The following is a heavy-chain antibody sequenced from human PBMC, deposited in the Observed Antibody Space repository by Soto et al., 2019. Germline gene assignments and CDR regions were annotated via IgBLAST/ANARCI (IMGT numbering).Heavy chain of an antibody. V-gene: IGHV3-21*01. Sequence: EVQVVESGGGLVKPGGSLRLSCAASGFTLSSYSMNWVRQAPGKGLEWVSSINSSGSYKYYADSVKGRFTISRDNAKNSLYLQMNSLRAEDTAVYYCARIIGYGYHYYGLDVWGQGTTVTVSS. CDR3: ARIIGYGYHYYGLDV. D-gene: IGHD5-18*01. CDR2: INSSGSYK. CDR1: GFTLSSYS. J-gene: IGHJ6*02.